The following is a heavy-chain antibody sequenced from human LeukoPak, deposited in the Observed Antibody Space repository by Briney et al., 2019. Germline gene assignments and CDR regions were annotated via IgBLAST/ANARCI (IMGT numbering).Heavy chain of an antibody. CDR3: ARRRGWSVDY. J-gene: IGHJ4*02. D-gene: IGHD6-19*01. V-gene: IGHV4-39*01. CDR2: IYYNGHT. Sequence: SETLSLTCTVSGGSLCSSSYYCGWVRQPLGKGLEWIGSIYYNGHTYYHPSLKSRVTISVDTYKDQLSLKLSSVTAADTAVYYCARRRGWSVDYWGQGILVTVSS. CDR1: GGSLCSSSYY.